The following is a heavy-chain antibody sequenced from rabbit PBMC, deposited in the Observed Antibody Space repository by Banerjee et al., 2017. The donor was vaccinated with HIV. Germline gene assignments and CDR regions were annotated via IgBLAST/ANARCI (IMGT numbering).Heavy chain of an antibody. Sequence: QEQLEESGGDLVKPEGSLTLTCTASGFSFSSSYWICWVRQAPGKGLEWIACIYTGSGSTYYASWAKGRFTISKTSSTTVTLQMTSLTAADTATYFCARDGGSGWGAPYYFNLWGPGTLVTVS. J-gene: IGHJ4*01. CDR2: IYTGSGST. CDR1: GFSFSSSYW. CDR3: ARDGGSGWGAPYYFNL. D-gene: IGHD4-1*01. V-gene: IGHV1S45*01.